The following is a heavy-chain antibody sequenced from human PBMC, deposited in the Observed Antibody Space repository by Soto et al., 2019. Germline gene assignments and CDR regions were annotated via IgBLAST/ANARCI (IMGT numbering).Heavy chain of an antibody. CDR1: GDSVSSVGFH. CDR3: ARAPVGLDTISYFDY. CDR2: IYNGGST. Sequence: SDTLSLTCTVSGDSVSSVGFHWAWLRRPPGKGLEWIGYIYNGGSTYYRPSLESRMHMSLDATRNRYSLRLTSVTAADTAVYFCARAPVGLDTISYFDYWGQGKLVTVSS. V-gene: IGHV4-30-4*02. J-gene: IGHJ4*02. D-gene: IGHD3-3*01.